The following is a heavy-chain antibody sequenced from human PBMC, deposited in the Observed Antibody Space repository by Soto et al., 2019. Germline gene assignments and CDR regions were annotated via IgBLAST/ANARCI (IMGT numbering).Heavy chain of an antibody. CDR3: ARDGSTSYYYYYYYMDV. J-gene: IGHJ6*03. CDR2: MNPNSGNT. CDR1: GYTFTRYD. V-gene: IGHV1-8*01. D-gene: IGHD2-2*01. Sequence: ASVKVSCKASGYTFTRYDINWVRQATGQGLEWMGWMNPNSGNTGYAQKFQGRVTMTRNTSISTAYMELSSLRSEDTAVYYCARDGSTSYYYYYYYMDVWGKGTTVSVSS.